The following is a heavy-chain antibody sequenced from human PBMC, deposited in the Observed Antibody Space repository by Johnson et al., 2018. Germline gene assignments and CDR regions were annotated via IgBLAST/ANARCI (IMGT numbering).Heavy chain of an antibody. CDR3: ARGGGLRGSYPDYYHYYGMDV. Sequence: VQLQESGGGLIQPGGSLRLSCAASGFTVSSNYMSWVRQAPGKGLEWVSVIYSGGSTYFADSVKGRFTISRDSAKNTLYLQMNSLRAEDTAMYYCARGGGLRGSYPDYYHYYGMDVGGQGTTVTVSS. D-gene: IGHD3-16*02. CDR2: IYSGGST. J-gene: IGHJ6*02. V-gene: IGHV3-53*01. CDR1: GFTVSSNY.